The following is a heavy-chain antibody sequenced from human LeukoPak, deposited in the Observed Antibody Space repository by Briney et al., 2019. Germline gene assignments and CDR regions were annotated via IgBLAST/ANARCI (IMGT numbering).Heavy chain of an antibody. CDR2: IYNSGST. D-gene: IGHD3-22*01. J-gene: IGHJ5*02. CDR1: GGAINYYY. V-gene: IGHV4-59*08. CDR3: ARHASYYDSSGYYQNWFDP. Sequence: SETLSLTCTVSGGAINYYYWSWIRQPPGKGLEWIGYIYNSGSTNYNPSLKSRVTISVDASKNQFSLRLSSVTAADTALYYCARHASYYDSSGYYQNWFDPWGQGTLVTVSS.